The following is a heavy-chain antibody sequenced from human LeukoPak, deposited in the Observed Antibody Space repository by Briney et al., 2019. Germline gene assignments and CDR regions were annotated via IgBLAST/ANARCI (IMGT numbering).Heavy chain of an antibody. CDR3: ARVTYYYYMDV. Sequence: ASVKVSCKASGYTFTGYYIHWVRQAPGQGLEWMGWINPHSGGTNYAQKFQGRVTMTRDTSISTAYMELSRLRSDDTAVYYCARVTYYYYMDVWGKGTTVTVSS. V-gene: IGHV1-2*02. CDR2: INPHSGGT. D-gene: IGHD1-20*01. J-gene: IGHJ6*03. CDR1: GYTFTGYY.